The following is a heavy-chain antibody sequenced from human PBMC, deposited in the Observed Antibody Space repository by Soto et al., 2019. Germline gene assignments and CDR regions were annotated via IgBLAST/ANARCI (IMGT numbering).Heavy chain of an antibody. Sequence: QVKLVQSGTEVKKPGASLKVSCKASGYSFATSGISWVRQAPGQGLEWMGWISVYNGNTNYDQKLHDRVTMTTDTSTTTAYLELRILRSDDTAVYYCARAGQYYDSSGYVNWGQGTLVTVSS. CDR2: ISVYNGNT. CDR1: GYSFATSG. D-gene: IGHD3-22*01. J-gene: IGHJ4*02. CDR3: ARAGQYYDSSGYVN. V-gene: IGHV1-18*01.